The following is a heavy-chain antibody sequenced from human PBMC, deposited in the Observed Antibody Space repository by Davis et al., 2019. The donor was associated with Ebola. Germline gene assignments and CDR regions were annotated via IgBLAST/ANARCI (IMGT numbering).Heavy chain of an antibody. CDR3: ARALPPGQWLANDAFDI. CDR1: GFTVSSNY. Sequence: LSLTCAVSGFTVSSNYMNWVRQAPGKGLEWFSSISSSSSYIYYADSVKGRFTIFRDNAKNSLYLQMNSLRAEDTAVYYCARALPPGQWLANDAFDIWGQGTMVTVSS. V-gene: IGHV3-21*01. D-gene: IGHD6-19*01. CDR2: ISSSSSYI. J-gene: IGHJ3*02.